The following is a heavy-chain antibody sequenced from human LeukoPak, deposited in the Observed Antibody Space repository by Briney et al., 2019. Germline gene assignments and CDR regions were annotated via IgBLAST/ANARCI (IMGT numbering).Heavy chain of an antibody. D-gene: IGHD1-26*01. V-gene: IGHV3-23*01. CDR1: GFTFSSYA. CDR3: AKDAMVGGSYFHF. CDR2: ISGSGGST. J-gene: IGHJ4*02. Sequence: GSLLLSCAASGFTFSSYAMSWVRQPPGKGLEWGSGISGSGGSTYYAASVKGRSTISRDNSKNTLYLQMNSLRAEDTAGYYCAKDAMVGGSYFHFWGQGTLVTVSS.